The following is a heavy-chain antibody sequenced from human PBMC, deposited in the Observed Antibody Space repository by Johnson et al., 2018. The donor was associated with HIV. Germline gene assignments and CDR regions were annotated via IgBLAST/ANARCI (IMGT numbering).Heavy chain of an antibody. J-gene: IGHJ3*02. V-gene: IGHV3-74*01. CDR1: GFIFSRSW. CDR2: SNSDGSRT. CDR3: ALTESRFLEWLFRAFDI. Sequence: VQLVESGGGLVQPGGSLRLSCAASGFIFSRSWMHWVRQVPGKGLVWVSRSNSDGSRTTYADSVKGRFTISSDKAKNTLHLQMNSLRADDTAIYYCALTESRFLEWLFRAFDIWGQGTMVTVSS. D-gene: IGHD3-3*01.